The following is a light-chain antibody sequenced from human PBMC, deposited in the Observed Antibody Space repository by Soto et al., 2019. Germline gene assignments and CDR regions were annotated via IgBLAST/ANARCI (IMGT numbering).Light chain of an antibody. CDR2: GAF. V-gene: IGKV3-15*01. CDR1: QSISSD. Sequence: EIVMTQAPATLSVSPGERATLSCRSSQSISSDLAWYQHKPGQAPRLLIYGAFARPTGIPARFSGSGSGTEFTLTISSLQSEDFAVYYCHQYNDWPYTFGQGTKVDIK. J-gene: IGKJ2*01. CDR3: HQYNDWPYT.